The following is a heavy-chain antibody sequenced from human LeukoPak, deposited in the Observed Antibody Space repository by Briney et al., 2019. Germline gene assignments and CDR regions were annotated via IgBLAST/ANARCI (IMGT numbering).Heavy chain of an antibody. CDR3: ARWVRDPSSGWSLDY. Sequence: PSETLSLTCTVSGGSISSSSYYWGWIRQPPGKGLEWIGYIYYSGSTNYNPSLKSRVTISVDTSKNQFSLKLSSVTAADTAVYYCARWVRDPSSGWSLDYWGQGTLVTVSS. CDR1: GGSISSSSYY. D-gene: IGHD6-19*01. CDR2: IYYSGST. J-gene: IGHJ4*02. V-gene: IGHV4-61*05.